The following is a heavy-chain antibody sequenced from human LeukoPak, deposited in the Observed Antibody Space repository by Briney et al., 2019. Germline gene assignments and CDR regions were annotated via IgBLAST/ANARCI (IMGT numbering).Heavy chain of an antibody. J-gene: IGHJ4*02. V-gene: IGHV1-69*13. D-gene: IGHD1-26*01. Sequence: SVKVSCKASGGTFSSYAISWVRQAPGQGLEWMGGIIPIFGTANYAQKFQGRVTITADESTSTAYMELRSLRSDDTAVYYCARDGRREVGDYWGQGTLVTVSS. CDR2: IIPIFGTA. CDR1: GGTFSSYA. CDR3: ARDGRREVGDY.